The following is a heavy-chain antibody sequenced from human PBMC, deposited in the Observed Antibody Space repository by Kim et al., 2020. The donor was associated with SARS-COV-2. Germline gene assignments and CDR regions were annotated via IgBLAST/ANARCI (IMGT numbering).Heavy chain of an antibody. D-gene: IGHD4-17*01. V-gene: IGHV4-4*02. CDR2: IYHSGST. CDR3: ASDLSPPDYGDAGGGYYYGMDV. Sequence: SETLSLTCAVSGGSISSSNWWSWVRQPPGKGLEWIGEIYHSGSTNYNPSLKSRVTISVDKSKNQFSLKLSSVTAADTAVYNCASDLSPPDYGDAGGGYYYGMDVWGQGTTVTVSS. J-gene: IGHJ6*02. CDR1: GGSISSSNW.